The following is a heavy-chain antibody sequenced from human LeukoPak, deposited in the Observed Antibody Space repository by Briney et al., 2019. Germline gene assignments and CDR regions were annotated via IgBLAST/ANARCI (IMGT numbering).Heavy chain of an antibody. CDR1: GDSITSSSYY. CDR2: TFYSGST. CDR3: ARLSRWYGRDYYYYYYMDV. J-gene: IGHJ6*03. V-gene: IGHV4-39*01. D-gene: IGHD6-13*01. Sequence: SETLSLTCTVSGDSITSSSYYWEWIRQPPGKGLEWIGSTFYSGSTYYNPSLKSRVTISVDTSKNQFSLKLSSVTAADTAVYYCARLSRWYGRDYYYYYYMDVWGKGTTVTISS.